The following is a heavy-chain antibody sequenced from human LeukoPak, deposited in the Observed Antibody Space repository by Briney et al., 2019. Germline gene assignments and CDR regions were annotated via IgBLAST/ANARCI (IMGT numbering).Heavy chain of an antibody. V-gene: IGHV3-30*03. CDR1: GFTFSSYS. Sequence: PGGSLRLSCAASGFTFSSYSMNWVRQAPGKGLEWVAVISYHGSNKDYADSVKGRFTISRDNSKNTLYLEMNSLRAEDTAVYYCAREGPVAGNFDYWGQGTLVTVSS. CDR3: AREGPVAGNFDY. J-gene: IGHJ4*02. CDR2: ISYHGSNK. D-gene: IGHD6-19*01.